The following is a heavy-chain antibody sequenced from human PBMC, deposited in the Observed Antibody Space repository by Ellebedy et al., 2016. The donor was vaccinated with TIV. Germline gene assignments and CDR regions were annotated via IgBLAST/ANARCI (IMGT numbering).Heavy chain of an antibody. Sequence: MPGGSLRLSCSVSGGSVSTTRYYWAWIRQPPGKGLEWIGSVFYSGSPYYNPSFKSRVTLSADTSKNHFSLNLTSVTAADTAVYYCARIDSWQPIDDWGQGNLVTVSS. J-gene: IGHJ4*02. CDR2: VFYSGSP. D-gene: IGHD3-9*01. V-gene: IGHV4-39*02. CDR3: ARIDSWQPIDD. CDR1: GGSVSTTRYY.